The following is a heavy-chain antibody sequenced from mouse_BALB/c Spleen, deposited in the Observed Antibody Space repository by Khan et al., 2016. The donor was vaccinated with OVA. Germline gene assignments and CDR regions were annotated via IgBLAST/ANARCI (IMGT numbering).Heavy chain of an antibody. Sequence: QVQLQQSGAELVKPGTSVKLSCKASGYTFTSYDINWVRQRPEQGLDWIGWIFPGDGSTKYNEKFKGKATLTTDKSSSTAYMQLSRLTSEDSAVYVCARGGYGGFAYWGQGTLVTVSA. CDR3: ARGGYGGFAY. J-gene: IGHJ3*01. CDR1: GYTFTSYD. V-gene: IGHV1-85*01. D-gene: IGHD2-14*01. CDR2: IFPGDGST.